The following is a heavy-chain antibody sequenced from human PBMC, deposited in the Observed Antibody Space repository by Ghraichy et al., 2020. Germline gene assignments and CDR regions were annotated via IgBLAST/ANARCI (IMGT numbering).Heavy chain of an antibody. CDR3: ARARGIGYRGWYNWFYP. Sequence: SETLSLSCDVYGGSFSGCFWSWIRQPPGKGLEWIGEINHSGSTNYNPSPKSRVTISIDTSENHFSLKLTSVTAADTAVYYCARARGIGYRGWYNWFYPWAQGNLVTVSS. V-gene: IGHV4-34*01. CDR2: INHSGST. J-gene: IGHJ5*02. D-gene: IGHD6-19*01. CDR1: GGSFSGCF.